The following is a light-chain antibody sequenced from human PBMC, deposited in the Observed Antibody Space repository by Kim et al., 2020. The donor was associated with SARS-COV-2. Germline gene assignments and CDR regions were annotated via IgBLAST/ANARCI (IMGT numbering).Light chain of an antibody. CDR1: QSVSDN. Sequence: SPGERATLSCRTSQSVSDNLAWYQQKPGKAPRLLIYGASTRATGIPARFSGSGSGTEFTLTISSLQSEDFAVYYCQQYNNWPPITFGQGTRLEIK. CDR3: QQYNNWPPIT. V-gene: IGKV3-15*01. CDR2: GAS. J-gene: IGKJ5*01.